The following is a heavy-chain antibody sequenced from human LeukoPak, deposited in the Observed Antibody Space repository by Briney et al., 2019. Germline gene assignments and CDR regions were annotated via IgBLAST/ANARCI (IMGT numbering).Heavy chain of an antibody. J-gene: IGHJ5*02. CDR3: ARVPMA. Sequence: GSLRLSCEASGFTFTDYYMSWIRQPPGKGLEWIGEINHSGSTNYNPSLKSRVTISVDTSKNQFSLKLSSVTAADTAVYYCARVPMAWGQGTLVTVSS. CDR2: INHSGST. CDR1: GFTFTDYY. D-gene: IGHD3-10*01. V-gene: IGHV4-34*01.